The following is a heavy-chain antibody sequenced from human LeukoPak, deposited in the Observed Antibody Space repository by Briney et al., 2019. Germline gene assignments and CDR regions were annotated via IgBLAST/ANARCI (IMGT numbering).Heavy chain of an antibody. CDR3: AKDLSPDVLRFLEWLSPLDAFDI. CDR2: ISGSGGST. V-gene: IGHV3-23*01. J-gene: IGHJ3*02. D-gene: IGHD3-3*01. CDR1: GFTFSSYA. Sequence: GGSLRLSCAASGFTFSSYAMSWVRQAPGKGLEWVSAISGSGGSTYYADSVKGRFTISRDNSKNTLYLQMNSLRAEDTAVYYCAKDLSPDVLRFLEWLSPLDAFDIWGQGTMVTVSS.